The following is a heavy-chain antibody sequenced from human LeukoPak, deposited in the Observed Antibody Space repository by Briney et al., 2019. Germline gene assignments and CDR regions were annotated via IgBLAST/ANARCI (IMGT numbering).Heavy chain of an antibody. Sequence: GASVKVSCKASGYTFTSYEINWVRQATGHGLAWMGWMNPDSGDTAYAQKFQGRITMTRSTSITTAYMELSSLRSEDTAVYYCARGLGSYDSSELTWPMISFWGQGTQVTVSS. J-gene: IGHJ4*02. D-gene: IGHD3-22*01. V-gene: IGHV1-8*01. CDR1: GYTFTSYE. CDR3: ARGLGSYDSSELTWPMISF. CDR2: MNPDSGDT.